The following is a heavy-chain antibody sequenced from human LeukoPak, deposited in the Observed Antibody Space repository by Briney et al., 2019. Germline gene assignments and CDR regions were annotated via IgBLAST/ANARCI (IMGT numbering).Heavy chain of an antibody. V-gene: IGHV3-23*01. J-gene: IGHJ4*02. Sequence: GGSLRLSCAASGFTFSNYAMTWVRQAPGKGLEWVSAISGGGNTYYADSVKGRFTISRDNSKNTLYLQMNSLRAEDTAVYYCAKRQLLGMYYFDYWGQGTLVTVSS. CDR1: GFTFSNYA. CDR3: AKRQLLGMYYFDY. CDR2: ISGGGNT. D-gene: IGHD6-6*01.